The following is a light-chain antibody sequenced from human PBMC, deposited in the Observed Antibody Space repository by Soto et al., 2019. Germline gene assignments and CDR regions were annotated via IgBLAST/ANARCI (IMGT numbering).Light chain of an antibody. Sequence: EIVLTQSPGTLSLSPGERATLSCRASQSFNSRFLAWYLQKPGQAPSLLIYDASSRAAGIPDRVSGSGSGTDFALTISRLEPEDFAVYYCQQYGSSPYTFGQGTKLESK. CDR2: DAS. V-gene: IGKV3-20*01. CDR3: QQYGSSPYT. CDR1: QSFNSRF. J-gene: IGKJ2*01.